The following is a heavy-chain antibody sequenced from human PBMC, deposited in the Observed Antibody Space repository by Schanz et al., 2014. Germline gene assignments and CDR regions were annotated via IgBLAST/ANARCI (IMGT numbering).Heavy chain of an antibody. D-gene: IGHD6-6*01. J-gene: IGHJ4*02. Sequence: EAQLLESGGGLVQPGGSLRLSCAASGFNFKAYAMSWVRQAPGKGLEWVSGIEFSGGTTYYADSVKGRFTISRDNSMNTLHLQMNSLRAEDTAVYYCVPMSIAAHWGQGTLVTVSS. CDR1: GFNFKAYA. CDR2: IEFSGGTT. V-gene: IGHV3-23*01. CDR3: VPMSIAAH.